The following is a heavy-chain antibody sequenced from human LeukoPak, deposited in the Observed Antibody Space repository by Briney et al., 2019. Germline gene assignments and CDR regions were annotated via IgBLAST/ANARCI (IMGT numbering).Heavy chain of an antibody. V-gene: IGHV3-21*01. D-gene: IGHD5-18*01. CDR1: GFTFSSYH. Sequence: GGSLRLSCEVSGFTFSSYHMNWVRQAPGKGLEWVSSIGSSGSYIYYADSLTGRFTISRDNSKKTVYLQMNSLRPEDTALYFCAKDIRRGDNYGYDQFAFWGHGTLVTVSS. CDR3: AKDIRRGDNYGYDQFAF. J-gene: IGHJ4*01. CDR2: IGSSGSYI.